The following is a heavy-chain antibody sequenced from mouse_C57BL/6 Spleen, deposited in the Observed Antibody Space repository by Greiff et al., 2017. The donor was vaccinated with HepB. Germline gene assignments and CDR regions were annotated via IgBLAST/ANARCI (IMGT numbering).Heavy chain of an antibody. Sequence: QVQLQQSGAELARPGASVKLSCKASGYTFTSYGISWVKQRTGQGLEWIGEIYPRSGNTYYNEKFKGKATLTADKSSSTAYMELRSLTSEDSAVYFCARHEGNDYDSYYYAMDYWGQGTSVTVSS. J-gene: IGHJ4*01. V-gene: IGHV1-81*01. CDR1: GYTFTSYG. CDR2: IYPRSGNT. CDR3: ARHEGNDYDSYYYAMDY. D-gene: IGHD2-4*01.